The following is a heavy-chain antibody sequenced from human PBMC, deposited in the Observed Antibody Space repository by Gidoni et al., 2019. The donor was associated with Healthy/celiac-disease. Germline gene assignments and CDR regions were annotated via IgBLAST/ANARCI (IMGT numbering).Heavy chain of an antibody. Sequence: EVQLVESGGGLVQPGGSLRLSCAASGFTFSSSWISWVRQAPGKGLEWVANIKEDGSEKYYVDSVKGRFTISRDNAKNSLYLQMNSLRAEDTAVYYCARGLSGGRIVGANRRGFDYWGQGTLVTVSS. D-gene: IGHD1-26*01. CDR2: IKEDGSEK. CDR3: ARGLSGGRIVGANRRGFDY. J-gene: IGHJ4*02. V-gene: IGHV3-7*03. CDR1: GFTFSSSW.